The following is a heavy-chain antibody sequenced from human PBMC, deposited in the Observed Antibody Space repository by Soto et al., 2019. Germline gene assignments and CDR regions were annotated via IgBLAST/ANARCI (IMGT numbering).Heavy chain of an antibody. Sequence: QVQLVQSGAEVKKPGSSVKVSCKASGGTFSSYAISWVRQAPGQGLEWMGGIIPIFGTANYAQKFQGRVTITADESTSTAYMELSSLRAEDTAVYYCASSTNRGYQARGRLWFDPWGQGTLVTFSS. CDR2: IIPIFGTA. CDR1: GGTFSSYA. J-gene: IGHJ5*02. CDR3: ASSTNRGYQARGRLWFDP. V-gene: IGHV1-69*01. D-gene: IGHD3-22*01.